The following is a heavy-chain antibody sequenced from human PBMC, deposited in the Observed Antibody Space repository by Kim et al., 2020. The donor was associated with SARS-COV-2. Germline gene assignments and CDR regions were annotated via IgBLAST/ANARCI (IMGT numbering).Heavy chain of an antibody. J-gene: IGHJ4*02. V-gene: IGHV3-30*18. CDR3: AKGHGLYCSGGSCYSAPFDY. CDR2: ISYDGSNK. Sequence: GGSLRRSCAASGFTFSSYGMHWVRQAPGKGLEWVAVISYDGSNKYYADSVKGRFTISRDNSKNTLYLQMNSLRAEDTAVYYCAKGHGLYCSGGSCYSAPFDYWGQGTLVTVSS. CDR1: GFTFSSYG. D-gene: IGHD2-15*01.